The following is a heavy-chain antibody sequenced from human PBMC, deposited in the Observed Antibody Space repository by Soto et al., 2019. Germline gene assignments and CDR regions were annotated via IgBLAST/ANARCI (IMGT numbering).Heavy chain of an antibody. D-gene: IGHD6-13*01. CDR1: GGSISSSNW. CDR2: IYHSGST. V-gene: IGHV4-4*02. J-gene: IGHJ4*02. Sequence: SETLSLTCAVSGGSISSSNWWSWVRQPPGKGLEWIGEIYHSGSTNYNPSLKGRVTISVDKSKNQFSLKLSSVTAADTAVYYCARFLSGIAAAGTGWGQGTLVTVSS. CDR3: ARFLSGIAAAGTG.